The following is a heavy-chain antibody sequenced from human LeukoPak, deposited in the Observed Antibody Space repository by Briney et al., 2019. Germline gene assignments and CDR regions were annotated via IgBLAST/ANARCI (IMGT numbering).Heavy chain of an antibody. CDR2: ISSSSSTI. CDR1: GFTFSSYS. Sequence: GGSLRLSCAASGFTFSSYSMNWVRQAPGKGLEWVSYISSSSSTIYYADSVKGRFTISRDNAKNSLYLQMNSLRAEDTAVYYCAREVTMIVVVITANRFDPWGQGTLVTVSS. J-gene: IGHJ5*02. CDR3: AREVTMIVVVITANRFDP. V-gene: IGHV3-48*01. D-gene: IGHD3-22*01.